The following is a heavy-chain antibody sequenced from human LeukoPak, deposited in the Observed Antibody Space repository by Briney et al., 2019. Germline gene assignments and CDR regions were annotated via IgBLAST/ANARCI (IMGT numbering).Heavy chain of an antibody. CDR2: IYHSGST. J-gene: IGHJ1*01. D-gene: IGHD6-6*01. V-gene: IGHV4-59*01. CDR3: ARGGAARLHFQN. CDR1: GGSISAYY. Sequence: PSETLSLTCTVSGGSISAYYWNWIRQPPGKGLEWIGYIYHSGSTNYNPSLQSRVTISVDTSKNQFSLNLNSVTAADTAVYYCARGGAARLHFQNWGQGTLVTVSS.